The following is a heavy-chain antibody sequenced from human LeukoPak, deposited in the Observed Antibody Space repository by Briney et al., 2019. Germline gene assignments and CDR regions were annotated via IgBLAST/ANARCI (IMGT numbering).Heavy chain of an antibody. V-gene: IGHV4-59*01. CDR3: ATGNSGYVSY. D-gene: IGHD5-12*01. Sequence: PSETLSLTCTVSGDSITSGDWSWIRQPPGQGLEWIGFIHYSGSPTYTPSLQSRVTISVYTSKNQFSLKLNSVTTADTAVYLGATGNSGYVSYWGQGILVIVSS. J-gene: IGHJ4*02. CDR2: IHYSGSP. CDR1: GDSITSGD.